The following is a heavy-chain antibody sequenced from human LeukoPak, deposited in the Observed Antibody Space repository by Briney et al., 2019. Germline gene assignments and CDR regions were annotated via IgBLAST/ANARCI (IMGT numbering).Heavy chain of an antibody. Sequence: PGGSLRLSCAASGLTFSSFGMHWVRQAPGKGLEWVAFIPYDGSNKYYADSVKGRFTISRDNAKNSLYLQMNSLRAEDTAVYYCASCSSTNCYWGQGTLVTVSS. V-gene: IGHV3-30*12. D-gene: IGHD2-2*01. CDR2: IPYDGSNK. CDR1: GLTFSSFG. J-gene: IGHJ4*02. CDR3: ASCSSTNCY.